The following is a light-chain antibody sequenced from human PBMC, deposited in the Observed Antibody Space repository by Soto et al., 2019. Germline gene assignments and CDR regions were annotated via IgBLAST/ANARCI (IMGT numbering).Light chain of an antibody. CDR2: GAS. CDR1: QRVSGNF. Sequence: EIVLTQSPATLSLSPGERATLSCRASQRVSGNFLAWYQEKPGQTPRLLIYGASNRATGIPDRFSGSGSGTDFTLTISRLEPEDFAVYYYQQYGSSPTFGQGTKVDIK. J-gene: IGKJ1*01. V-gene: IGKV3-20*01. CDR3: QQYGSSPT.